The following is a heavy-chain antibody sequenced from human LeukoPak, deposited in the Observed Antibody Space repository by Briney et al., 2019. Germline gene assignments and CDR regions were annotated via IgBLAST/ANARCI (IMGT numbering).Heavy chain of an antibody. CDR2: IYYSGST. V-gene: IGHV4-39*01. CDR1: GGSISSSSYY. Sequence: SETLSLTCTVSGGSISSSSYYWGWIRQPPGKGLEWIGSIYYSGSTYYNPSLKSRVTISVDTSKNQFSLKLSSVTAADTAVYYCARGYFRALRFLEWLSTYNWFDPWGQGTLVTVSS. D-gene: IGHD3-3*01. J-gene: IGHJ5*02. CDR3: ARGYFRALRFLEWLSTYNWFDP.